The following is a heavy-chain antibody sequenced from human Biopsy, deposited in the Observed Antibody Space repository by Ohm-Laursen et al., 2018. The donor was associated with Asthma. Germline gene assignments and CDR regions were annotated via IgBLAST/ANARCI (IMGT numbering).Heavy chain of an antibody. V-gene: IGHV3-30*03. CDR2: ISYDGSNK. CDR3: ASQSSGPDFWSGYYYFDY. J-gene: IGHJ4*02. CDR1: GFTFSSYG. Sequence: RSLRLSCTASGFTFSSYGMHWVRQAPGKGLEWVAVISYDGSNKYYADSVKGRFTISSDNSKNTLYLQMNSLRAEDTAVYYCASQSSGPDFWSGYYYFDYWGQGTLVTVSS. D-gene: IGHD3-3*01.